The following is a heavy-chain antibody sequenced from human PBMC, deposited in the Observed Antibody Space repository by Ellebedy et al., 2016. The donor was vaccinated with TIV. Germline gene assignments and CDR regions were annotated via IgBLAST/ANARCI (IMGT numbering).Heavy chain of an antibody. D-gene: IGHD2-2*01. CDR1: GGSISSSSYY. J-gene: IGHJ6*02. Sequence: SETLSLXXTVSGGSISSSSYYWSWIRQPPGKGLEWIGYIYYSGSTNYNPSLKSRVTISVDTSKNQFSLKLSSVTAADTAVYYCARAIVVVPAASVTTHYYGMDVWGQGTTVTVSS. V-gene: IGHV4-61*05. CDR3: ARAIVVVPAASVTTHYYGMDV. CDR2: IYYSGST.